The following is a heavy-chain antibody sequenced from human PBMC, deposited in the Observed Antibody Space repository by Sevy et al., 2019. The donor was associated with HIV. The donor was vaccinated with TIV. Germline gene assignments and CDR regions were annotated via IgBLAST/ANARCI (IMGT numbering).Heavy chain of an antibody. J-gene: IGHJ4*02. CDR3: ARDSGIVVVGSFDY. CDR2: ISAYNGNT. CDR1: GYTFTSYG. D-gene: IGHD3-22*01. V-gene: IGHV1-18*04. Sequence: ASVKVSCKASGYTFTSYGISWVRKAPGQGLEWMGWISAYNGNTNYAQKFQGRVTMTTDTSTSTAYMELRSLRSDDTAVYYCARDSGIVVVGSFDYWGQGTLVTVSS.